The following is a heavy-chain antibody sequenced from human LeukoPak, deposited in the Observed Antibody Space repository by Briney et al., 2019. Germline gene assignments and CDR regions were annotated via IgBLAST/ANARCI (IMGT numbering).Heavy chain of an antibody. D-gene: IGHD2-2*02. J-gene: IGHJ4*02. Sequence: GASVKVSCKASGYTFTSYGISWVRQAPGQGLEWMGCINPDNGNTKYSQEFQGRVTITRDTSASTAYMELSSLRSEDMAVYYCTLYNYWGQGTLVTVSS. CDR3: TLYNY. CDR1: GYTFTSYG. CDR2: INPDNGNT. V-gene: IGHV1-18*03.